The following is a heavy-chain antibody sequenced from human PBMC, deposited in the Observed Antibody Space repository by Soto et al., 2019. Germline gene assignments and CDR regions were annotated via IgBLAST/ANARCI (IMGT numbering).Heavy chain of an antibody. CDR2: INHSGST. D-gene: IGHD3-22*01. CDR1: GGSFSGYY. Sequence: SETLSLTCAAYGGSFSGYYWSWIRQPPGKGLEWIGEINHSGSTNYNPSLKSRVSISVDTSKNKFSLKLSTVTAADTAVFYCKRGFVSSGPKSPSFGYWGQGTLVTVSS. CDR3: KRGFVSSGPKSPSFGY. V-gene: IGHV4-34*01. J-gene: IGHJ4*02.